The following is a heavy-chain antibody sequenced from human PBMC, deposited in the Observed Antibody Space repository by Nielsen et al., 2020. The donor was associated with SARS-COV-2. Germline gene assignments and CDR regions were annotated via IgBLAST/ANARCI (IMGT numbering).Heavy chain of an antibody. V-gene: IGHV3-64*01. J-gene: IGHJ4*02. CDR2: ISDDGITT. CDR3: ARGPYSSSSYYFDY. Sequence: GESLKISCAASGFTFDSYVMYWFRQARGKGPESISGISDDGITTYYANSVKGRFTISRDNSKNTLYLQMDSLRVEDMAVYYCARGPYSSSSYYFDYWGQGTLVTVSS. CDR1: GFTFDSYV. D-gene: IGHD6-6*01.